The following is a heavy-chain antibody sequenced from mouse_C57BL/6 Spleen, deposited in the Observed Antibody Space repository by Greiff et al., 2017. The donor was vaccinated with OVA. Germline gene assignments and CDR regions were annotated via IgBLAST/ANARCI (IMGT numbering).Heavy chain of an antibody. J-gene: IGHJ3*01. Sequence: VKLMESGAELVRPGASVTLSCKASGYTFTDYEMHWVKQTPVHGLEWIGAIDPETGGTAYNQKFKGKAILTADKSSSTAYMELRSLTSEDSAVYYCTRGGYYSNYFFAYWGQGTLVTVSA. D-gene: IGHD2-5*01. CDR2: IDPETGGT. CDR1: GYTFTDYE. V-gene: IGHV1-15*01. CDR3: TRGGYYSNYFFAY.